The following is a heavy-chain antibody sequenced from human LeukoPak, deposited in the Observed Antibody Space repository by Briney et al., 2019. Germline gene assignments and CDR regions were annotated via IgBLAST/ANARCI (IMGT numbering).Heavy chain of an antibody. J-gene: IGHJ5*02. CDR2: TYYSGST. D-gene: IGHD2-21*02. CDR1: GGSISSYY. V-gene: IGHV4-59*01. CDR3: ARVLTTIGFDP. Sequence: SETLSLTCTVSGGSISSYYWSWIRQPPGKGLEWIGYTYYSGSTNYNPSLKSRVTISVDTSKNQFSLKLSSVTAADTAVYYCARVLTTIGFDPWGQGTLVTVSS.